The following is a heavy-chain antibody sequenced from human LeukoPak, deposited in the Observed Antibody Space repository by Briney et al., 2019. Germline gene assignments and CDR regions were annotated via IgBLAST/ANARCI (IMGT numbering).Heavy chain of an antibody. CDR2: IYYSGSS. J-gene: IGHJ5*02. D-gene: IGHD4-23*01. V-gene: IGHV4-59*08. Sequence: SETLSLTCAVSAGSIISYYWSWIRQSPGKGLEWIGYIYYSGSSNYNPSLESRVTISVDTSKNQFSLRLSTVTAADTAVYYCARQSATTVVTLGWFDPRGQGTLVTVSS. CDR3: ARQSATTVVTLGWFDP. CDR1: AGSIISYY.